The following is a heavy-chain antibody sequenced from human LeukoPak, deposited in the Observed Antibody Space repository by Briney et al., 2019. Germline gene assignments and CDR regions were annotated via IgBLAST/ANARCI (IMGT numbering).Heavy chain of an antibody. Sequence: ASAKVSCKASGGTFSSYAISWVRQAPGPGLEWMGGITPISGTVNYAQKFQGRVTITTDESTSTAYMELSSLRSEDTAVYYCARDRSGSYYRDWGQGTLVTVSS. CDR1: GGTFSSYA. CDR3: ARDRSGSYYRD. J-gene: IGHJ4*02. D-gene: IGHD3-10*01. V-gene: IGHV1-69*05. CDR2: ITPISGTV.